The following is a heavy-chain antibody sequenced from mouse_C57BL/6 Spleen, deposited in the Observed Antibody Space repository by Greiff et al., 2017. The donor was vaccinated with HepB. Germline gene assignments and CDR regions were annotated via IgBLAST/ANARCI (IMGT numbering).Heavy chain of an antibody. V-gene: IGHV5-9-1*02. CDR3: TREGYSNYGYFDV. D-gene: IGHD2-5*01. CDR2: ISSGGDYI. Sequence: EVMLVESGEGLVKPGGSLKLSCAASGFTFSSYAMSWVRQTPEKRLEWVAYISSGGDYIYYADTVKGRFTISRDNARNTLYLQMSSLQSEDTAMYYCTREGYSNYGYFDVWGTGTTVTVSS. CDR1: GFTFSSYA. J-gene: IGHJ1*03.